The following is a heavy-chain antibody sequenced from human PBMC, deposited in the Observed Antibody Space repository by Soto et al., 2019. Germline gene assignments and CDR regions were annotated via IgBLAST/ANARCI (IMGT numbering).Heavy chain of an antibody. Sequence: SETLSLTCTVSGGSISSSYWSWIRQPPGKGLEWIGSIYYSGSTYYNPSLKSRVTISVDTSKNQFSLKLSSVTAADTAVYYCARHVIRFHNWFDPWGQGTLVTVPQ. CDR1: GGSISSSY. V-gene: IGHV4-59*05. CDR2: IYYSGST. CDR3: ARHVIRFHNWFDP. D-gene: IGHD3-10*01. J-gene: IGHJ5*02.